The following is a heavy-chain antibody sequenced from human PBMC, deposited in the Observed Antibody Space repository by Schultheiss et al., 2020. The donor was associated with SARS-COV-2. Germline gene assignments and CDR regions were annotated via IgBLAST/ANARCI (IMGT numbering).Heavy chain of an antibody. CDR3: ARGSRDAFDI. CDR2: INHSGST. Sequence: SETLSLTCTVSGGSISSSSYYWGWIRQPPGKGLEWIGEINHSGSTNYNPSLKSRVTISVDTSKNQFSLKLSSVTAADTAVHYCARGSRDAFDIWGQGTMVTVSS. V-gene: IGHV4-39*07. J-gene: IGHJ3*02. CDR1: GGSISSSSYY.